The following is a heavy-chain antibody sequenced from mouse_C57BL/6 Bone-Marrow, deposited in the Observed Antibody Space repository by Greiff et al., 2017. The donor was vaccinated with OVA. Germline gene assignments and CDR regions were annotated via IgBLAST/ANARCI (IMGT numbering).Heavy chain of an antibody. CDR3: ARPPFAY. J-gene: IGHJ3*01. CDR2: ISGGGGNT. V-gene: IGHV5-9*01. CDR1: GFTFSSHT. Sequence: VESGGGLVKPGGSLKLSCAASGFTFSSHTMSWVHQTPGKRLEWVATISGGGGNTYYPDSVKGRVTISRDHAKNTLYLQMGSLGSEDPALYYCARPPFAYWGQGTLVTVSA.